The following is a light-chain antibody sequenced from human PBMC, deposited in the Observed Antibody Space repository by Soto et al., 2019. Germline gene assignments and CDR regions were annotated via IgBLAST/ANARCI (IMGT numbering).Light chain of an antibody. CDR3: QQYNNWPRT. CDR2: DAS. J-gene: IGKJ1*01. V-gene: IGKV3-15*01. Sequence: TQSPATLSSSLGERDTLSCRASQSVSNYLAWYQQKPGQAPRLLIYDASTRATGIPARFSGSGSGTEFTLTISSLQSEDFAVYYCQQYNNWPRTFGQGTKVDIK. CDR1: QSVSNY.